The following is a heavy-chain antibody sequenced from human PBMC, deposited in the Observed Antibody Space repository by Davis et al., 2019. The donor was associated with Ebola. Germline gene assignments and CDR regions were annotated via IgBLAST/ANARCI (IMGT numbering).Heavy chain of an antibody. CDR3: AKDIQSVGATTVYGLDV. CDR1: GFTFTSYA. Sequence: PGGSLRLSCAASGFTFTSYAMSWVRQAPGKGLEWVSAIGGNGGRTYYADSVKGRFTISRDNSKNTVYLQMNSLRAEDTALYYCAKDIQSVGATTVYGLDVWGQGTTVTVSS. J-gene: IGHJ6*02. CDR2: IGGNGGRT. V-gene: IGHV3-23*01. D-gene: IGHD1-26*01.